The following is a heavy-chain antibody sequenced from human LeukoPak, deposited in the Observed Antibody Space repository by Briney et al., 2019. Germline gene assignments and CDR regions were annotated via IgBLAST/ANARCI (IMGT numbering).Heavy chain of an antibody. D-gene: IGHD6-6*01. J-gene: IGHJ4*02. CDR3: ARDRIAAKGLYFDY. V-gene: IGHV3-66*01. Sequence: GGSLRLSCAASGFTVSSNYMSWVRQAPGKGLEWVSVIYSGGSTYYADSVKGRFSISRDSSRNTLYLQMSNLRAEDTAVYYCARDRIAAKGLYFDYWGQGTLVTVSS. CDR2: IYSGGST. CDR1: GFTVSSNY.